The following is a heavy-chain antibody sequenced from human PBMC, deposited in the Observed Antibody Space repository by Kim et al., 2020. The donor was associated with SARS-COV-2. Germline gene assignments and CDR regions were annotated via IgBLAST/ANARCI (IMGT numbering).Heavy chain of an antibody. Sequence: SETLSLTCTVSGGSISSSSYYWGWIRQPPGKGLEWIGSIYYSGSTYYNPSLKSRVTISVDTSKNQFSLKLSSVTAADTAVYYCARLSGYSSGWYDDAFDIWGQGTMVTVSS. CDR3: ARLSGYSSGWYDDAFDI. J-gene: IGHJ3*02. CDR2: IYYSGST. V-gene: IGHV4-39*01. CDR1: GGSISSSSYY. D-gene: IGHD6-19*01.